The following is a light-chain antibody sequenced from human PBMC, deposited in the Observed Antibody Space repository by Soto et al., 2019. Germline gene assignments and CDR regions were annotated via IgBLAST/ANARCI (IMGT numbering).Light chain of an antibody. V-gene: IGKV1-9*01. CDR3: QQLNSYPRS. CDR2: AAS. CDR1: QAIGNY. J-gene: IGKJ1*01. Sequence: DIQLTQSPSFLSASVGDRVTITCRASQAIGNYLAWYQQRPGQAPKVLIYAASIWQSGVPSRFSGSGSGTEFTLTISSLQPEDFATFYCQQLNSYPRSFGQGTKVEIE.